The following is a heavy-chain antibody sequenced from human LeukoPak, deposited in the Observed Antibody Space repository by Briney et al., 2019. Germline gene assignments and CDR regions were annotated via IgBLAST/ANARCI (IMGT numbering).Heavy chain of an antibody. CDR3: ARAGDSYTHFDY. D-gene: IGHD4-17*01. J-gene: IGHJ4*02. CDR2: IYYSGGT. Sequence: SQTLSLTCTVSGGSISSGGYYWSWIRQHPGKGLEWIGYIYYSGGTYYNPSLKSRVTISVDTSKNQFSLKLSSVTAADTAVYYCARAGDSYTHFDYWGQGTLVTVSS. V-gene: IGHV4-31*03. CDR1: GGSISSGGYY.